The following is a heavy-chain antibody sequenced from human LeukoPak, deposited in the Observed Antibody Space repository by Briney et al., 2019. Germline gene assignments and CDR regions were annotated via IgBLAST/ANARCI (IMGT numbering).Heavy chain of an antibody. CDR2: MNPNSGDT. CDR1: GYTFTSFD. D-gene: IGHD5-18*01. CDR3: ARVPEAFGYRYGYFYYYYMDV. Sequence: ASVRVSCKASGYTFTSFDIHWVRQATGQGLEWMGWMNPNSGDTGYAQKFQGRVTMTRNTSISTAYMELSSLRSEDTAVYFCARVPEAFGYRYGYFYYYYMDVWGKGTTVTISS. V-gene: IGHV1-8*01. J-gene: IGHJ6*03.